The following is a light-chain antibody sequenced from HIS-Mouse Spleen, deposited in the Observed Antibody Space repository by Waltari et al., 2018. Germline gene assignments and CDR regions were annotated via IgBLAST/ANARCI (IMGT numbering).Light chain of an antibody. CDR1: SSNIRAGYD. V-gene: IGLV1-40*01. J-gene: IGLJ3*02. CDR3: QSYDSSLSGWV. CDR2: GNS. Sequence: QSVLTQPPSVSGAPGQRVTISCTGSSSNIRAGYDVHWYQQLPGTAPKLLIYGNSNRPSGVPDRFSGSKSGTPASLAITGLQAEDEADYYCQSYDSSLSGWVFGGGTKLTVL.